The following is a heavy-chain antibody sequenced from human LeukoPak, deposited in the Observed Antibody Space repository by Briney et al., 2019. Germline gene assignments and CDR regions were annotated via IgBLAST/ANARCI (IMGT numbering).Heavy chain of an antibody. V-gene: IGHV3-30*02. CDR1: AFTFSSYG. CDR3: AKDSRVVVSYLDY. Sequence: QSGGSLRLSCAASAFTFSSYGMHWVRQAPGKGLEWVAFIRYDGSNKYYADSVKGRFTISRDNSKNTLYLQMNSLRAEDTAVYYCAKDSRVVVSYLDYWGQGTLVTVSS. J-gene: IGHJ4*02. CDR2: IRYDGSNK. D-gene: IGHD3-22*01.